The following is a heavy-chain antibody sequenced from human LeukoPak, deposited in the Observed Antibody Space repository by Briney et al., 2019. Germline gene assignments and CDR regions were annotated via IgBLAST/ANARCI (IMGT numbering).Heavy chain of an antibody. V-gene: IGHV3-53*01. D-gene: IGHD3-22*01. Sequence: HAGGSLRLSCAASGFTVSSNYMSWVRQAPGKGLEWVSVIYIGGSTYNADSVKGRFTISRDNFKNTLYLQTNSLRAEDTAVYYCASQASRNYDATYYFDYWGQGTLVTVS. CDR3: ASQASRNYDATYYFDY. J-gene: IGHJ4*02. CDR2: IYIGGST. CDR1: GFTVSSNY.